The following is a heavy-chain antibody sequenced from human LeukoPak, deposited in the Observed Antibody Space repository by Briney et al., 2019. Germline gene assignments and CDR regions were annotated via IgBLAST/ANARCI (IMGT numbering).Heavy chain of an antibody. CDR3: ARGKYYYDSNSSYRYFDP. Sequence: SETLSLTCTVSGGSISSGSYYWSWIRQPAGKGLEWIGRIYTTGNANYNPSLNSRVTMSIDTSKKQFSLNLSSVTAADTAVYYCARGKYYYDSNSSYRYFDPWGQGTLVTVSS. V-gene: IGHV4-61*02. CDR2: IYTTGNA. D-gene: IGHD3-22*01. CDR1: GGSISSGSYY. J-gene: IGHJ5*02.